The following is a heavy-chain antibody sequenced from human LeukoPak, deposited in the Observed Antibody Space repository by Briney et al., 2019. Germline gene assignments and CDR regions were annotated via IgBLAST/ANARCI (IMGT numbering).Heavy chain of an antibody. D-gene: IGHD5-18*01. V-gene: IGHV4-61*02. CDR2: IYTSGST. Sequence: PSETLSLTCTVSGGSISSGSYYWSWIRQPAGKGLEWIGRIYTSGSTNYNPPLKSRVNISVDTSKNQFSLKLSSVTAADTAVYYCARDPVYSYGFDPWGQGTLVTVSS. CDR3: ARDPVYSYGFDP. J-gene: IGHJ5*02. CDR1: GGSISSGSYY.